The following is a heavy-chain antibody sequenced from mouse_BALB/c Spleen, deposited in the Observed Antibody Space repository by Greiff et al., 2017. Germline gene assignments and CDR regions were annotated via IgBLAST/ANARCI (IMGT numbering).Heavy chain of an antibody. CDR3: ARLMGSFAY. J-gene: IGHJ3*01. CDR1: GYTFTSYW. D-gene: IGHD2-3*01. CDR2: INPSTGYT. V-gene: IGHV1-7*01. Sequence: VQLQQSGAELAKPGASVKMSCKASGYTFTSYWMHWVKQRPGQGLEWIGYINPSTGYTEYNQKFKDKATLTADKSSSTAYMQLSSLTSEDSAVYYCARLMGSFAYWGQGTLVTVSA.